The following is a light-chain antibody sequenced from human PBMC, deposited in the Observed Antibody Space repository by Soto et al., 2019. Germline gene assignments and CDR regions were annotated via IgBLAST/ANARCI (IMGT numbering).Light chain of an antibody. CDR3: CSYVGSNIFYV. V-gene: IGLV2-23*02. CDR1: NSDLGTYNL. CDR2: EVT. J-gene: IGLJ1*01. Sequence: PASVSGSPGQSITISCTGTNSDLGTYNLVSWYQQHPGKAPKTIIYEVTKRPSGVSKRFSGSKSGNTASLTISGLQAEDEADYYCCSYVGSNIFYVFGTGTKVTVL.